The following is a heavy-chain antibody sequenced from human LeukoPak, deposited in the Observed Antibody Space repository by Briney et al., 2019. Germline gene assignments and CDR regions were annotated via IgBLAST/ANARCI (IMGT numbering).Heavy chain of an antibody. D-gene: IGHD2-21*01. CDR3: ARDPGYSYAFDI. J-gene: IGHJ3*02. CDR2: INPSSGDT. Sequence: ASVKVSCKASGYTFTAHYMHWVRQAPGQGLEWMGRINPSSGDTEYGQRFQGRVTLTRDTSSSTANMELRRLRSDDAAVYYCARDPGYSYAFDIWGQGTVVIVSS. V-gene: IGHV1-2*06. CDR1: GYTFTAHY.